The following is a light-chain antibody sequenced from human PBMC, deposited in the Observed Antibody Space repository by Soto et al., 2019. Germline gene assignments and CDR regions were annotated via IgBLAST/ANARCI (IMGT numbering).Light chain of an antibody. V-gene: IGKV3-20*01. CDR3: QQYGSSPLFS. CDR2: GAS. Sequence: EIVLTQSPGTLSLSPGERATLSCRASQSVSSSYIAWYQQKPGQAPRLLIYGASSRATGIPDRFSGSGSGTDFTLTISRLEPEDFAVDYCQQYGSSPLFSFGPGTKVDIK. J-gene: IGKJ3*01. CDR1: QSVSSSY.